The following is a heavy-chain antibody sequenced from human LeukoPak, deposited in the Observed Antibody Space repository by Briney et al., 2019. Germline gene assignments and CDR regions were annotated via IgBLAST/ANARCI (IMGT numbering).Heavy chain of an antibody. CDR3: ARGAITMVQGASFDP. Sequence: GGSLRLSCAASGFTFSSYGMHWVRQAPGKGLEWVAFIRYDGSNKYYADSVKGRFTISRDNSENTLYLQMNSLRAEDTAVYYCARGAITMVQGASFDPWGQGTLVTVSS. D-gene: IGHD3-10*01. V-gene: IGHV3-30*02. J-gene: IGHJ5*02. CDR2: IRYDGSNK. CDR1: GFTFSSYG.